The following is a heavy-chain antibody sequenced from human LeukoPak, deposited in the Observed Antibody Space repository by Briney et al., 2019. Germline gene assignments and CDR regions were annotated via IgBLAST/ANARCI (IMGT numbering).Heavy chain of an antibody. CDR1: GYTFTSYG. Sequence: ASVKVSCKASGYTFTSYGISWVRQAPGQGLEWMGWISAYNGNTNYAQKLQGRVTMTTDTSTSTAYMELRSLRSDDTAVYYCARETRLLWFGELYGFDPWGQGTLVTVSS. D-gene: IGHD3-10*01. CDR3: ARETRLLWFGELYGFDP. CDR2: ISAYNGNT. V-gene: IGHV1-18*04. J-gene: IGHJ5*02.